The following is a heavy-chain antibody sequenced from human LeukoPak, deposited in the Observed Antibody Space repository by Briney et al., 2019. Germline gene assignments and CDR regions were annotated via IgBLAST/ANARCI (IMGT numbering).Heavy chain of an antibody. CDR1: GFTFSSYW. V-gene: IGHV3-23*01. CDR3: AKGRSRDYSSGWYFDS. J-gene: IGHJ4*02. CDR2: ISGSAFTT. D-gene: IGHD6-19*01. Sequence: PGGSLRLSCAASGFTFSSYWMHWVRQAPGKGLEWVSGISGSAFTTYYADSLKGRFTISRDNSKNTLYLQMNSLRAEDTAVYYCAKGRSRDYSSGWYFDSWGQGTLVTVSS.